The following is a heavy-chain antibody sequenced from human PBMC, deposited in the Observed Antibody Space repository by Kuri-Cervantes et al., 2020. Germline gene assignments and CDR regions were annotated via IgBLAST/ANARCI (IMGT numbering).Heavy chain of an antibody. V-gene: IGHV3-9*01. D-gene: IGHD1-26*01. CDR1: GFTFDDYA. CDR2: ISWNSGSI. J-gene: IGHJ4*02. CDR3: AKGPRWELPYYFDY. Sequence: SLKISCAASGFTFDDYAMHWVRQAPGKGLEWVSGISWNSGSIGYADSVKSRFTISRDNAKNSLYLQMNSLRAEDTALYYCAKGPRWELPYYFDYWGQGILVTVSS.